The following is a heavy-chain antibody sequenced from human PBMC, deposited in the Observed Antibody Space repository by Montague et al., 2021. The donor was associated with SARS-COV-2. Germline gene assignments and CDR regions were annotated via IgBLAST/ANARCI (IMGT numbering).Heavy chain of an antibody. J-gene: IGHJ4*02. CDR1: GFSFSDSY. D-gene: IGHD2-8*01. CDR3: ARDQYCTKGVCYSRGSDY. CDR2: ISGSSSYT. V-gene: IGHV3-11*05. Sequence: SLRLSCAASGFSFSDSYMSWIRQAPGKGLEWVSYISGSSSYTNYADSVKGRFTISRDNAKNSLYLQMNSLRAEDTAVCYCARDQYCTKGVCYSRGSDYWGQGTLVTVSS.